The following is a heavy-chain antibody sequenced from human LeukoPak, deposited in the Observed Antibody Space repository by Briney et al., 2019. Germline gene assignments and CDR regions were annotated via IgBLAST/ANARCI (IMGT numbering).Heavy chain of an antibody. Sequence: GGSLRLSCAASGFTFSSYGMHWVRQAPGKGLEWVAVIWYDGSNKYYADSVKGRFTISRDNSKNTLYLQMNSLRAEDTAVYYCAREISGWYYFDYWGQGTLVTVSS. CDR1: GFTFSSYG. CDR2: IWYDGSNK. J-gene: IGHJ4*02. CDR3: AREISGWYYFDY. D-gene: IGHD6-19*01. V-gene: IGHV3-33*01.